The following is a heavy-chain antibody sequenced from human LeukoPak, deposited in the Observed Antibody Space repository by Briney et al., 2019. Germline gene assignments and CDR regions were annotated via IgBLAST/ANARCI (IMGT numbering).Heavy chain of an antibody. Sequence: PGGSLRLSCAASGFTFSDHHVDWVRQAPGKGLEWVSSISSSRSYIYYADSVKDRFTISRDNARNSLYLQMNSLRAEDTAVYYCARVNEAVAGTDYWGQGTLVTVSS. CDR3: ARVNEAVAGTDY. CDR2: ISSSRSYI. CDR1: GFTFSDHH. V-gene: IGHV3-21*01. D-gene: IGHD6-19*01. J-gene: IGHJ4*02.